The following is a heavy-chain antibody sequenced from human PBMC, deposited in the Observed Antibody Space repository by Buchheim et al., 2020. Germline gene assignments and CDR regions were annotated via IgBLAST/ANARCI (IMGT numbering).Heavy chain of an antibody. CDR2: INDSGYT. D-gene: IGHD6-6*01. V-gene: IGHV4-34*01. CDR1: GGSFSGYY. J-gene: IGHJ4*02. CDR3: ARGSRASRLVY. Sequence: QVQLQQWGAGLLKPSETLSLTCAVHGGSFSGYYWSWVRQPPGKGLEWIGEINDSGYTYYISSLKSRVTISMDTSNNHFYVTLTSVAAADTAVYYCARGSRASRLVYWGQGTL.